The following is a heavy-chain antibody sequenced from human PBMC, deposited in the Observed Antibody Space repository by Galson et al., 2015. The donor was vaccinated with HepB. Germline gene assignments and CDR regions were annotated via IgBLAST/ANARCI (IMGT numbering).Heavy chain of an antibody. J-gene: IGHJ6*03. CDR2: IKQDGSEK. Sequence: SLRLSCAASGFTFSSYWMSWVRQAPGKGLEWVANIKQDGSEKYYVDSVKGRFTISRDNAKNSLYLQMNSLRAEDTAVYCCARAEYQLPLYYYYYYMDVWGKGTTVTVSS. V-gene: IGHV3-7*03. CDR1: GFTFSSYW. CDR3: ARAEYQLPLYYYYYYMDV. D-gene: IGHD2-2*01.